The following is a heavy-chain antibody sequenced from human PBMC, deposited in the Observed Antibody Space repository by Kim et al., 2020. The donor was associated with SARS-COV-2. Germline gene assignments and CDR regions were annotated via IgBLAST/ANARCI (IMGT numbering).Heavy chain of an antibody. J-gene: IGHJ4*02. CDR1: GFTFSRHA. CDR3: ATDSDDSGTYLGY. V-gene: IGHV3-30-3*01. D-gene: IGHD3-10*01. CDR2: ISHDGTRQ. Sequence: GGSLRLSCAASGFTFSRHAMHWVRQAPGKGLEWMSIISHDGTRQHLADSVKGRFTISRDNSKDTLYLQMFSLRTDDTAVYYCATDSDDSGTYLGYWGQGTRVTVSS.